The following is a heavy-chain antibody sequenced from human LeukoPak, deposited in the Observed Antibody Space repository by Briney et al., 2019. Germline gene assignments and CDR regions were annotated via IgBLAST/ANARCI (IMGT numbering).Heavy chain of an antibody. CDR2: ISGSGGST. V-gene: IGHV3-23*01. CDR3: ANDHPVVATTRAIPDAFDI. D-gene: IGHD5-12*01. J-gene: IGHJ3*02. Sequence: GGSLRLSCAASGFTFSSYAMSWVRQAPAKGLEWVSAISGSGGSTYYADSVKGRFTISRDNSKNTLYLQMNSLRAEDTAVYYCANDHPVVATTRAIPDAFDIWGQGTMVTVSS. CDR1: GFTFSSYA.